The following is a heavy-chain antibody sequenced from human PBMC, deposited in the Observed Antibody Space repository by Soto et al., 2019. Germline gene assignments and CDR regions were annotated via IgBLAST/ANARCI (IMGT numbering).Heavy chain of an antibody. CDR1: GGSISSSSYY. CDR3: ARQPFRPRVYCDILSGYEPRAQL. J-gene: IGHJ4*02. D-gene: IGHD3-9*01. Sequence: SETLSLTCTVSGGSISSSSYYWGWIRQPPGKGLEWIGRIYYSGSTYYNPSLKSRVTISVDTSKNQSSLKLRSVTAADTAVYYCARQPFRPRVYCDILSGYEPRAQLWGQGTLVTVSS. CDR2: IYYSGST. V-gene: IGHV4-39*01.